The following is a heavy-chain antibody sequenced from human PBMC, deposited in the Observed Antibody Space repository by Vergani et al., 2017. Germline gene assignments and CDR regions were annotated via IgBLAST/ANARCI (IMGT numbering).Heavy chain of an antibody. CDR3: ANPPYGDYPFDY. V-gene: IGHV3-23*01. J-gene: IGHJ4*02. Sequence: EVQLLESGGGLVQPGGSLRLSCAASGFTFSSYAMSWVRQAPGKGLEWVSAISGSGGSTYYADSVKGRFTISRDNSKNTLYLQMNSLSAEDTAVYYCANPPYGDYPFDYWGQGTLVTVSS. CDR2: ISGSGGST. CDR1: GFTFSSYA. D-gene: IGHD4-17*01.